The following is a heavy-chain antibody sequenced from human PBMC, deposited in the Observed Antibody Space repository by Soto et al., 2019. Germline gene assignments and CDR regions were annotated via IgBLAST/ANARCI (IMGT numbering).Heavy chain of an antibody. CDR2: IIPIFGTA. CDR3: ARNYYGSGSYYIDY. CDR1: GGTFSTYA. V-gene: IGHV1-69*12. J-gene: IGHJ4*02. Sequence: QVQLVQSGAEVKKPGSSVKVSCKASGGTFSTYAISWVRQAPGQGLEWMGGIIPIFGTADYAQKFQGRVTITADESTSTAHMELSSLRSEDTALYYCARNYYGSGSYYIDYWGQGTLFTVSS. D-gene: IGHD3-10*01.